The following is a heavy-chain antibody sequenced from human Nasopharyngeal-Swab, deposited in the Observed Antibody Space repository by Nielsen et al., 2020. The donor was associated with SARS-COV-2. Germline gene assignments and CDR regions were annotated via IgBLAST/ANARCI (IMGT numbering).Heavy chain of an antibody. Sequence: GGSLRLSCAASGFTFDDYAMHWVRQAPGKGLGWVSGISWNSGTTGYADSVKGRFTISRDNAKSSLYLQMNSLRAEDTALYYCAKDFNVDTAMVTYYYGMDVWGQGTTVTVSS. CDR3: AKDFNVDTAMVTYYYGMDV. D-gene: IGHD5-18*01. V-gene: IGHV3-9*01. CDR1: GFTFDDYA. CDR2: ISWNSGTT. J-gene: IGHJ6*02.